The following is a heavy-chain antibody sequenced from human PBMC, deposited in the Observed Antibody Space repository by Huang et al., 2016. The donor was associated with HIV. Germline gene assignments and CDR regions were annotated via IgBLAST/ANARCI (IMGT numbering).Heavy chain of an antibody. CDR2: VYFLGNT. V-gene: IGHV4-39*01. D-gene: IGHD2-2*03. J-gene: IGHJ6*02. CDR1: GTSMTSSTFY. CDR3: RGLDV. Sequence: QLRESGPGLVTPSETLSLTCSASGTSMTSSTFYWGWVRQPPGRGLEWIGSVYFLGNTYYNPSLKGRVTISIDTAVYFCAREVRSVDTDRPDGYYYRGLDVWGQGTTVIVSS.